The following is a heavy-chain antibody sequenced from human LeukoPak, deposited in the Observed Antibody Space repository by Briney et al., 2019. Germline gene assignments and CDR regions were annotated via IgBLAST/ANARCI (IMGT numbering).Heavy chain of an antibody. CDR1: GYTFTSYG. V-gene: IGHV1-8*02. CDR3: ARIVRIAAAGTFYYYYGMDV. J-gene: IGHJ6*02. D-gene: IGHD6-13*01. Sequence: ASVKVSCKASGYTFTSYGISWVRQAPGQGLEWMGWMNPNSGNTGYAQKFQGRVTMTRNTSISTAYMELSSLRAEDTAVYYSARIVRIAAAGTFYYYYGMDVWGQGTTVTVSS. CDR2: MNPNSGNT.